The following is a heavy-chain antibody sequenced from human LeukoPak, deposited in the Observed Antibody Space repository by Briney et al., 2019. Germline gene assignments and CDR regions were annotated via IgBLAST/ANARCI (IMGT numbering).Heavy chain of an antibody. D-gene: IGHD6-13*01. J-gene: IGHJ6*03. CDR3: ARGIAAAGSDYYYYYMDV. Sequence: PSETLSLTCTVSGGSISSYYWSWIRQPPGKGLEWIGYIYYSGSTNYNPSLKSRVTILVDTSKNQFSLKLSSVTAADTAVYYCARGIAAAGSDYYYYYMDVWGKGTTVTVSS. V-gene: IGHV4-59*01. CDR2: IYYSGST. CDR1: GGSISSYY.